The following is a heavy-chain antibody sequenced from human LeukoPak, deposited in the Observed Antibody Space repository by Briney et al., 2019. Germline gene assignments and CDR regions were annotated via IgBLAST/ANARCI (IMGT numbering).Heavy chain of an antibody. Sequence: LPGGSLRLSCAASGFTFSDYYMSWIRQAPGKGLVWVSRINSDGSSTSYADSVKGRFTISRDNAKNTLYLQMNSLRAEDTAVYYCARDSGDSGSYFPWEPPDVWGQGTTVTVSS. CDR3: ARDSGDSGSYFPWEPPDV. D-gene: IGHD1-26*01. V-gene: IGHV3-74*01. CDR1: GFTFSDYY. CDR2: INSDGSST. J-gene: IGHJ6*02.